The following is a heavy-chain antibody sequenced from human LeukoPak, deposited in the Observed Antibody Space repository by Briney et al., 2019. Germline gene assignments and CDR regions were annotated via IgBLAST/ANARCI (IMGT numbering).Heavy chain of an antibody. D-gene: IGHD2-15*01. J-gene: IGHJ6*02. CDR2: IDGSER. V-gene: IGHV3-7*01. CDR1: GYS. Sequence: GESLRLSRSASGYSMTWVRQAPGKGLEWVANIDGSERNYVDSVRGRFSISRDNAKNSLILQMDNLRVEDTAVYYCAGGYNDYYAMDVWGQGATVTVS. CDR3: AGGYNDYYAMDV.